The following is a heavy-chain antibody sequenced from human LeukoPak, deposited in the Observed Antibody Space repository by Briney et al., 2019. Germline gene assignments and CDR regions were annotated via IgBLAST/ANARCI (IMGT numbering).Heavy chain of an antibody. D-gene: IGHD5-12*01. Sequence: GRSLRLSCAASGFTFSSYGMHWVRQAPGKGLEWVAVISYDGSNKYYADSVKGRFTISRDNSKNTLYLQMNSLRAEDTAVYYCASYSGSGPFDYWGQGTLVTFDS. CDR1: GFTFSSYG. J-gene: IGHJ4*02. CDR3: ASYSGSGPFDY. CDR2: ISYDGSNK. V-gene: IGHV3-30*03.